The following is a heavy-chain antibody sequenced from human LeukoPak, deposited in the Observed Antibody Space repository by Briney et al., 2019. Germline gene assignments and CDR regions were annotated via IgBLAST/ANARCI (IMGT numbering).Heavy chain of an antibody. Sequence: GASVKVSCKASGYTFSNYYIHWVRQAPGQGLEWMGIINPSGGSRSYAQKFQGRLTVTRDTSTSTVYMELSSLRSEDTAVYYCAREIGPIQLHLWRSAFDYWGQGTLVTVSS. V-gene: IGHV1-46*01. J-gene: IGHJ4*02. D-gene: IGHD5-18*01. CDR1: GYTFSNYY. CDR2: INPSGGSR. CDR3: AREIGPIQLHLWRSAFDY.